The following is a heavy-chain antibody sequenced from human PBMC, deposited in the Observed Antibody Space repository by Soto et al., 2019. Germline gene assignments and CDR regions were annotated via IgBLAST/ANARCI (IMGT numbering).Heavy chain of an antibody. CDR3: ARVSNVAAGRHGMDV. D-gene: IGHD6-13*01. CDR1: GYTFTSYG. Sequence: AAVKVSCKASGYTFTSYGISWVRQAPGQGLEWMGWISAYNGNTNYAQKLQGRVTMTTDTSTSTAYMELRSLRSDDTAVYYCARVSNVAAGRHGMDVWGQGTTVTVSS. V-gene: IGHV1-18*01. J-gene: IGHJ6*02. CDR2: ISAYNGNT.